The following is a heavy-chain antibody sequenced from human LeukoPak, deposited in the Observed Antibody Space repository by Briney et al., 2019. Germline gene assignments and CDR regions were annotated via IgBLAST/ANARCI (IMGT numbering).Heavy chain of an antibody. CDR1: GLPIADFA. CDR2: ISGDGVST. J-gene: IGHJ4*02. V-gene: IGHV3-43*02. Sequence: PGGSLRLSCVASGLPIADFAMHWVRQAPGKGLEWVSLISGDGVSTFYADSVKGRVSRSRDKSKIYLTLEINSLRTEDTAMYDCARESGKFDYWGQGTLVAVSS. CDR3: ARESGKFDY.